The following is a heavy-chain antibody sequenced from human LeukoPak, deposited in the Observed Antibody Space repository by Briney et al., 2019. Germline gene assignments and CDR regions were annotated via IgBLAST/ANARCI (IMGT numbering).Heavy chain of an antibody. Sequence: GGSLRLSCAASGFTFSSYSMNWVRQAPGKGLEWVSSISSSSSYIYYADSVKGRFTISRDNAKNSLYLQMNSLRAEDTAVYYCARDLQLARIDYWGQGTLATVSS. CDR2: ISSSSSYI. CDR3: ARDLQLARIDY. J-gene: IGHJ4*02. D-gene: IGHD5-18*01. CDR1: GFTFSSYS. V-gene: IGHV3-21*01.